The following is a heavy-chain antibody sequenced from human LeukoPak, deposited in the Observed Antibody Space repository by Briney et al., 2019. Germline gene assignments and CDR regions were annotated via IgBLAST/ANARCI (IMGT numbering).Heavy chain of an antibody. CDR3: ARGGDFWSGYYTDDY. J-gene: IGHJ4*02. V-gene: IGHV3-30*03. D-gene: IGHD3-3*01. CDR2: ISYDGSNK. Sequence: PGGSLRLSCAASGFTFSSYGMHWVRQAPGKGLEWVAVISYDGSNKYYADSVKGRFTISRDNSKNTLYLQMNSLRAEDTAVYYCARGGDFWSGYYTDDYWGQGTLVTVSS. CDR1: GFTFSSYG.